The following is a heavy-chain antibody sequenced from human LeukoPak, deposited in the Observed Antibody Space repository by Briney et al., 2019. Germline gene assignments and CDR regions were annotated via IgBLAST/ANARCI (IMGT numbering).Heavy chain of an antibody. V-gene: IGHV3-66*01. CDR1: GFTFGDYA. D-gene: IGHD6-19*01. Sequence: GRSLRLSCTASGFTFGDYAVSWVRQAPGKGLEWVSVIYSGGSTYYADSVKGRFTISRDNSKNTLYLQMNSLRVEDTAVYYCAREAVAGNYYYYGMDVWGQGTTVTVSS. CDR2: IYSGGST. CDR3: AREAVAGNYYYYGMDV. J-gene: IGHJ6*02.